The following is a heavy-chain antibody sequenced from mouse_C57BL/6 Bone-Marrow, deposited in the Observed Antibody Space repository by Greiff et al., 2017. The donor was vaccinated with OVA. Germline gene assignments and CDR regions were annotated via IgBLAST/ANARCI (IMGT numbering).Heavy chain of an antibody. V-gene: IGHV5-15*01. D-gene: IGHD2-12*01. CDR1: GFTFSDYG. CDR2: ISTFAYSN. Sequence: EVQGVESGGGLVQPGGSLKLSCAASGFTFSDYGMAWVRQAPRKGLEWVAIISTFAYSNYYAETVTGRFTISRENAKNTPYLELSSLRSEDTAMYYCARHYSPHWYFDVWGTGTTVTVSS. J-gene: IGHJ1*03. CDR3: ARHYSPHWYFDV.